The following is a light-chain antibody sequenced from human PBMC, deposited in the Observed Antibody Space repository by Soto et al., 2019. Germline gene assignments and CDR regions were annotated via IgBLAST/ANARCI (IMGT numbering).Light chain of an antibody. Sequence: SYALTQPPSVSVSPGQTASITCSGDKLGDKYACWYQQRPGQSPVLVIYQDRKRPSGIPERFSGSNSGNTATLTISGTQAMDEADYYCQAWDSSTVVFGGGTQLTVL. CDR3: QAWDSSTVV. V-gene: IGLV3-1*01. J-gene: IGLJ2*01. CDR1: KLGDKY. CDR2: QDR.